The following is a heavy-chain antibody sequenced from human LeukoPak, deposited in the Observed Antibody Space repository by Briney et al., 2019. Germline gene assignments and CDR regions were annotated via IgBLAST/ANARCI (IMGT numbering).Heavy chain of an antibody. V-gene: IGHV5-51*01. D-gene: IGHD3-10*01. J-gene: IGHJ6*02. CDR3: ASTNYGSGSYNPIDKYYYYYGMDV. Sequence: GESLKISCKGSGYSFTSYWIGWVRQMPGKGLEWMGIIYPGDSDTRYSPSFQGQVTISADKSISTAYLQWSSLKASDTAMYYCASTNYGSGSYNPIDKYYYYYGMDVWGQGTTVTVSS. CDR2: IYPGDSDT. CDR1: GYSFTSYW.